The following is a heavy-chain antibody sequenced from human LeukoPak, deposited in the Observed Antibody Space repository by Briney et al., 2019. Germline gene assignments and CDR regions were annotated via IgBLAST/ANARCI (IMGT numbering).Heavy chain of an antibody. D-gene: IGHD6-13*01. CDR2: ISWDGGST. J-gene: IGHJ6*03. V-gene: IGHV3-43D*03. CDR1: GFTFDDYA. CDR3: AKGYSSSRAWVYYMDV. Sequence: GGSLRLSCAASGFTFDDYAMHWVRQAPGKGPEWVSLISWDGGSTYYADSVKGRFTISRDNSKNSLYLQTNSLRAEDTALYYCAKGYSSSRAWVYYMDVWGKGTTVTVSS.